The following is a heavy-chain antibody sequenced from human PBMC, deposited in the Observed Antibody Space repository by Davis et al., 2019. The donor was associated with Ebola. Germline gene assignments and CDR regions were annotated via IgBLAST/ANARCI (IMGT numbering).Heavy chain of an antibody. V-gene: IGHV3-21*01. CDR2: ISSSSSYI. CDR3: AKDQQRDSSGYYYPFYYFDD. CDR1: GFTFSSYS. J-gene: IGHJ4*02. D-gene: IGHD3-22*01. Sequence: GESLKISCAASGFTFSSYSMNWVRQAPGKGLEWVSSISSSSSYIYYADSVKGRFTISRDNAKNALYLQMNSLRAEDTDVYYCAKDQQRDSSGYYYPFYYFDDWGQGTLVTVSS.